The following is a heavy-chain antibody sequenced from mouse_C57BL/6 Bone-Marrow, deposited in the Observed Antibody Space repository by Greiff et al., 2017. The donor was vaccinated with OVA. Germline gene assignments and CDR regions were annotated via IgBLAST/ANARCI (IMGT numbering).Heavy chain of an antibody. Sequence: EVQLQQSGPELVKPGASVKISCKASGYTFTDYYMNWVKQSHGKSLEWIGDINPNNGGTSYNQKFKGKATLTVDKSSSTAYMELRSLTSEDSAVDYCARPLFAPEGYWGQGTTLTVSS. J-gene: IGHJ2*01. V-gene: IGHV1-26*01. CDR2: INPNNGGT. CDR3: ARPLFAPEGY. D-gene: IGHD1-1*01. CDR1: GYTFTDYY.